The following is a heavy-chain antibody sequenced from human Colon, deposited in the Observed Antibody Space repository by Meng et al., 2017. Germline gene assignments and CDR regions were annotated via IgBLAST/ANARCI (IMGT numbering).Heavy chain of an antibody. V-gene: IGHV4-39*01. J-gene: IGHJ5*02. Sequence: QLQLQESGPGLVKPSETLSLTYTVSGGSNSSSAYYWGWIRQPPGKGLEWIGSIGHSGITYYTPSLKSRVTVSIDTSKSQFSLKLTSVTAADTAVYYCVRSSGWVRTGFDPWGQGTLVTVSS. D-gene: IGHD6-19*01. CDR1: GGSNSSSAYY. CDR2: IGHSGIT. CDR3: VRSSGWVRTGFDP.